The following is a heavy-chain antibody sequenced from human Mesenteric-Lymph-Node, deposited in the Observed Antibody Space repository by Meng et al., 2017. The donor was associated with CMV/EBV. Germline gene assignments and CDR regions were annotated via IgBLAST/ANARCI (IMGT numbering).Heavy chain of an antibody. J-gene: IGHJ4*02. CDR2: IYVGDSDG. Sequence: GESLKISCQGSGYSFSNYWIGWVRQMPGKGLEWMGIIYVGDSDGTYSPSFQGQVTISADKSISTAYLQWSGLKASDTAMYYCARGTGTTPYFDYWGQGTLVTVSS. CDR3: ARGTGTTPYFDY. CDR1: GYSFSNYW. D-gene: IGHD1-7*01. V-gene: IGHV5-51*01.